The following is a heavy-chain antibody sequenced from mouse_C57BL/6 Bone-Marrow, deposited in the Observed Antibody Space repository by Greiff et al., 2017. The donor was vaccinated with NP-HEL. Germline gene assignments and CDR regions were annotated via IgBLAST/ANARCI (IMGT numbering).Heavy chain of an antibody. D-gene: IGHD2-2*01. Sequence: QVQLQQPGAELVRPGSSVKLSCKASGYTFTSYWMHWVKQRPIQGLEWIGNIDPSDSETHYNQKFKDKATLTVDKSSSTAYMQLSSLTSEDSAVYYCARGTLWLLLDWYFDVWGTGTTVTVSS. CDR2: IDPSDSET. CDR1: GYTFTSYW. J-gene: IGHJ1*03. CDR3: ARGTLWLLLDWYFDV. V-gene: IGHV1-52*01.